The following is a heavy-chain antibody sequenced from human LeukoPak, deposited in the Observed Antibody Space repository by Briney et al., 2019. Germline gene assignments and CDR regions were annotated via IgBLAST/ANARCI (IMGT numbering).Heavy chain of an antibody. V-gene: IGHV3-48*04. CDR3: ARTYYDILTGYNPYFDY. Sequence: GGSLRLSCAASGFTFSSYSMNWVRQAPGKGLEWVSYISSSSSTIYYADSVKGRFTISRDNAKNSLYLQMNSLRAEDTAVYYCARTYYDILTGYNPYFDYWGQGTLVTVSS. CDR2: ISSSSSTI. CDR1: GFTFSSYS. D-gene: IGHD3-9*01. J-gene: IGHJ4*02.